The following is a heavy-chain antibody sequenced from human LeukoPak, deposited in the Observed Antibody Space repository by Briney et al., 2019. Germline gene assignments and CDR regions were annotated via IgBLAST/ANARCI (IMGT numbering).Heavy chain of an antibody. V-gene: IGHV4-39*07. CDR2: IYYSGST. CDR1: GGSINSNSYY. Sequence: SETLSLTCTVSGGSINSNSYYWGWIRQPPGKGLEWIGSIYYSGSTYYNPSLKSRVTISVDTSKNQFSLKLTSVTAADTAVYYCARDGLNTMVRGKIRYCYMDVWGKGTTVTISS. J-gene: IGHJ6*03. D-gene: IGHD3-10*01. CDR3: ARDGLNTMVRGKIRYCYMDV.